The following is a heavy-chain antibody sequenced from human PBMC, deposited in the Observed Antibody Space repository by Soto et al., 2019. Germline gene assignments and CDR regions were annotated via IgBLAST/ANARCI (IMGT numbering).Heavy chain of an antibody. CDR3: AREQLLYYFDY. V-gene: IGHV4-31*03. CDR2: IYYSGST. CDR1: GGSISSGGYY. J-gene: IGHJ4*02. D-gene: IGHD3-10*01. Sequence: SETLSLTCTVSGGSISSGGYYWSWIRQHPGKGLEWIGYIYYSGSTYYNPSLKSRVTISVDTSKNQFSLKLSSVTAADTAVYYCAREQLLYYFDYWGQGTLVTVSS.